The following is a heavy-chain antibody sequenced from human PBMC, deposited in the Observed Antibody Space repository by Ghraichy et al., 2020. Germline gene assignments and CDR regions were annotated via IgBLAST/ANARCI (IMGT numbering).Heavy chain of an antibody. CDR1: GFTFNSYA. V-gene: IGHV3-23*01. CDR2: ISGSGANT. Sequence: GGSLRLSCAASGFTFNSYAMSWVRQAPGKGLEWVSGISGSGANTYYADSVKGRFTISRDNSKNTLYLHMNSLRAEDTAIYYCAKDSAAGKPYYFDYWGQGTLVTVSS. CDR3: AKDSAAGKPYYFDY. J-gene: IGHJ4*02. D-gene: IGHD6-13*01.